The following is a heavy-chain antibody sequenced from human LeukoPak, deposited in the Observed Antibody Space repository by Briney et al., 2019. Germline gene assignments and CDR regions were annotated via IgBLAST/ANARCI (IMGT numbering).Heavy chain of an antibody. J-gene: IGHJ3*02. Sequence: GGSLRLSCAASGFTFSSYSMNWVRQAPGKGLEWVSSISSSSSYIYYADSVKGRFTISRDNAKNSLYLQMNSLRAEDTAVYYCARDGQPGDAFDIWGQGTMVTVSS. CDR3: ARDGQPGDAFDI. CDR2: ISSSSSYI. CDR1: GFTFSSYS. D-gene: IGHD3-10*01. V-gene: IGHV3-21*01.